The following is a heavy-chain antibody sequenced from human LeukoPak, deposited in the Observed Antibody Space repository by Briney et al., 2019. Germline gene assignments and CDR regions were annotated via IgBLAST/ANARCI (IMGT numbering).Heavy chain of an antibody. CDR2: IYYSGST. V-gene: IGHV4-39*07. Sequence: SETLSLTCTVSGGSISSSSYYWGWIRQPPGKGLEWIGSIYYSGSTYYNPSLKSRVTISVDTSKNQFSLKLSSVTAADTAVYYCARDQPPDYFDFWGQGILVTVSS. J-gene: IGHJ4*02. CDR1: GGSISSSSYY. CDR3: ARDQPPDYFDF.